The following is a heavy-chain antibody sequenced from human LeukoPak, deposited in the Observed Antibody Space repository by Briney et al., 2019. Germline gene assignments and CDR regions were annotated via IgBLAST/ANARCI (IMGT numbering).Heavy chain of an antibody. CDR1: GGSFRGYY. Sequence: SETLSLTCAVYGGSFRGYYWSWIRQPPGKGLEWIGEINHSGSTDYNPSLKSRVTISVDTSNNQFSLKLSSVTAADTAVYYCATATCGGDCYYIDYWGQGTLVTVSS. J-gene: IGHJ4*02. CDR3: ATATCGGDCYYIDY. CDR2: INHSGST. V-gene: IGHV4-34*01. D-gene: IGHD2-21*01.